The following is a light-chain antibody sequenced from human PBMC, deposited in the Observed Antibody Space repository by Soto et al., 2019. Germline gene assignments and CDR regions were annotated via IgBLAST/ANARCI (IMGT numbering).Light chain of an antibody. V-gene: IGKV3-15*01. J-gene: IGKJ2*01. CDR1: QSVSSSY. Sequence: EIVLTQSPGTLSLSPGERATLSCRASQSVSSSYLAWYQQKPGQAPRLLIYGASTRATGIPGRFSGSGSGTDFTLTISSLQSEDFAVYYCQQYIDWPPYTFGQGTKVDIK. CDR3: QQYIDWPPYT. CDR2: GAS.